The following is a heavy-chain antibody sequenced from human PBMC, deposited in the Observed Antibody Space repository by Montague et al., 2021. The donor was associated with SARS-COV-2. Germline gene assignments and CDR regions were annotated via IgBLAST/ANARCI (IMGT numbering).Heavy chain of an antibody. V-gene: IGHV3-74*01. Sequence: SLRLSCAASGFTFRDCWMHWVRQAPGKGLVWVSRIATDGSATTYADSVKDRFTISRDNSKNTLYLQMDSLRAEDTAVYYCARGGPGTGMDYWGQGSLVTVSS. CDR3: ARGGPGTGMDY. J-gene: IGHJ4*02. CDR1: GFTFRDCW. D-gene: IGHD1-1*01. CDR2: IATDGSAT.